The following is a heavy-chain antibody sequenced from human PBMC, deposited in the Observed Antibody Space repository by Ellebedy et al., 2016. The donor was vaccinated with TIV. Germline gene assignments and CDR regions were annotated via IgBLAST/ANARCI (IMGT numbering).Heavy chain of an antibody. D-gene: IGHD2/OR15-2a*01. V-gene: IGHV4-4*02. Sequence: GSLRLSCAASGFPFSSYAMTWVRQPPGKGLEWVGEIFHSGTTHYNPSLRSRATISMDKSKNQFSLNLGSVTAADTAVYYCARGSIPNSHWFDPWGQGTLVTVSS. CDR3: ARGSIPNSHWFDP. CDR2: IFHSGTT. J-gene: IGHJ5*02. CDR1: GFPFSSYAM.